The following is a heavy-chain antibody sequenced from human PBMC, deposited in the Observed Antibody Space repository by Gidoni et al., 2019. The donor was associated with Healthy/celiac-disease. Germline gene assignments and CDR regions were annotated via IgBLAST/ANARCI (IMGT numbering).Heavy chain of an antibody. CDR1: GFTFSSYD. J-gene: IGHJ6*02. CDR2: IGTAGDT. CDR3: ARFNLGGPNDSSGYYDKRNKGGYYYGMDV. D-gene: IGHD3-22*01. Sequence: EVQLVESGGGLVQPGGSLRLSCAASGFTFSSYDMHWVRQATGKGLEWVSAIGTAGDTYYPGSVKGRFTISRENAKNSLYLQMNSLGAGDTAVYYCARFNLGGPNDSSGYYDKRNKGGYYYGMDVWGQGTTVTVSS. V-gene: IGHV3-13*01.